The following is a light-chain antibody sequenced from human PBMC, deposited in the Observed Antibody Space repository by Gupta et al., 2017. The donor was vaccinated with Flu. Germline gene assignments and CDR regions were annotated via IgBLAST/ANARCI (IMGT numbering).Light chain of an antibody. V-gene: IGLV2-14*01. CDR1: SSDVGGFDY. Sequence: QSALTQPASVSGSPGQSITISCTGTSSDVGGFDYVSWYQQHPGKAPKLMIYEVNYRPSGASNRFSGSKSGNTASLTISGLQAEDEADYYCNSYTSSSTWVFGGGTKLTVL. J-gene: IGLJ3*02. CDR3: NSYTSSSTWV. CDR2: EVN.